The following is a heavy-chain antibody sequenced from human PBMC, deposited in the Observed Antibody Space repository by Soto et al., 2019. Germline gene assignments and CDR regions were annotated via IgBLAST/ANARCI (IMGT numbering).Heavy chain of an antibody. J-gene: IGHJ5*01. CDR1: GFSFSSYA. D-gene: IGHD5-12*01. V-gene: IGHV3-23*01. CDR3: AKDRGYSGYDNWFDS. Sequence: EVQLLESGGGLIQPGGSLRLSCAASGFSFSSYAMSWVRQAPGQGLEWVSGISGSGGPTNYADSVKGRFTISRDNSENTLYLQMNSLRAEDTAVYYCAKDRGYSGYDNWFDSWGQGTLVTVSS. CDR2: ISGSGGPT.